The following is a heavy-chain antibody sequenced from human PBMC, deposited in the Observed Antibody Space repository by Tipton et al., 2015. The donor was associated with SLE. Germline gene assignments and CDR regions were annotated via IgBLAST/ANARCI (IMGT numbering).Heavy chain of an antibody. Sequence: TLSLSCAVSGGSISSSNWWSWVRQPPGKGLEWIGEIYHSGSTNYNPSLKSRVTISVDTSKNQFSLKLSSVTAADTAVYYCARDQVGYSGYTSFYYMDVWGKGTTVTVSS. CDR3: ARDQVGYSGYTSFYYMDV. CDR2: IYHSGST. CDR1: GGSISSSNW. D-gene: IGHD5-12*01. J-gene: IGHJ6*03. V-gene: IGHV4-4*02.